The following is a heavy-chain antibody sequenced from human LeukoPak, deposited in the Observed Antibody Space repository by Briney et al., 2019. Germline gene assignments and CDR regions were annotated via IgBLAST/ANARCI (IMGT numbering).Heavy chain of an antibody. CDR3: ARGDDSSGDY. CDR2: IHRDGNEK. CDR1: GFNFSTYW. D-gene: IGHD1-1*01. V-gene: IGHV3-7*04. J-gene: IGHJ4*02. Sequence: AGGSLRLSCAASGFNFSTYWMSWVRQAPGKGLEWIANIHRDGNEKYYVDSVKGRFTISRDNAKKSLYLQMTGLRVEDTAVYYCARGDDSSGDYWGQGTLITVSS.